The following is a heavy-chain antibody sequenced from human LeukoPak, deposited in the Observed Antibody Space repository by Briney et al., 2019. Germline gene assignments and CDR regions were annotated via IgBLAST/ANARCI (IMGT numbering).Heavy chain of an antibody. V-gene: IGHV4-38-2*01. Sequence: SETLSLTCEVSGDSLSSGYYWDWIRQPPGKGLEWIGGVYYSGSAYYNPSLKSRVTISVDTSKNRFSLKLNSVTAADTAVYYCASEDCSSRGCWFDPWGQGTPVTVSS. CDR2: VYYSGSA. D-gene: IGHD2-2*01. CDR1: GDSLSSGYY. J-gene: IGHJ5*02. CDR3: ASEDCSSRGCWFDP.